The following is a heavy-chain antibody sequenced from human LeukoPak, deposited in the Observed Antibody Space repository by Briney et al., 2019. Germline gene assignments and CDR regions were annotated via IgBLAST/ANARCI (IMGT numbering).Heavy chain of an antibody. J-gene: IGHJ3*02. CDR1: GGSISSGGYY. Sequence: SETLSLTCTVSGGSISSGGYYWVWIRQPPGKGLEWIGSIYYSGSTYYNPPLKSRVTISVDTSKNQFSLKLSSVTAADTAVYYCARPWYSSSSGAFDIWGQGTMVTVSS. V-gene: IGHV4-39*01. CDR3: ARPWYSSSSGAFDI. CDR2: IYYSGST. D-gene: IGHD6-6*01.